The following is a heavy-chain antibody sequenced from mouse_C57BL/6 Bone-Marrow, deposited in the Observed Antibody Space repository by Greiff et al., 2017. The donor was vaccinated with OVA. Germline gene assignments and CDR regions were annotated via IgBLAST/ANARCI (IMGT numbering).Heavy chain of an antibody. Sequence: VKLQQPGAELVRPGSSVKLSCKASGYTFTSYWMDWVKQRPGQGLEWIGNIYPSDSETHYNQKFKDKATLTVDKSSSTAYMQLSSLTSEDSAVYYCASHHYYGSSYFDYWGQGTTLTVSS. V-gene: IGHV1-61*01. CDR2: IYPSDSET. D-gene: IGHD1-1*01. J-gene: IGHJ2*01. CDR3: ASHHYYGSSYFDY. CDR1: GYTFTSYW.